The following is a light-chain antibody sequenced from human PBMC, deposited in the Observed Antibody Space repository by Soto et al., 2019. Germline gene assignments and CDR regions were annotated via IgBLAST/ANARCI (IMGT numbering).Light chain of an antibody. Sequence: EIVLTQSPGTLSLSPGERVTLSCRASHSISSNSLAWYQQRLGQAPRLLIYGASSRATGIPDRFSGSGSGTDFTLIIRRVEPEDFANYYCHHCSTFPSTFGQGTKVEIK. CDR3: HHCSTFPST. V-gene: IGKV3-20*01. J-gene: IGKJ1*01. CDR1: HSISSNS. CDR2: GAS.